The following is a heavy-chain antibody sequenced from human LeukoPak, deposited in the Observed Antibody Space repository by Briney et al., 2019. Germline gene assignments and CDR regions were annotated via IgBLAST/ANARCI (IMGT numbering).Heavy chain of an antibody. Sequence: GGSLRLSCAASGFTFSGYALSWVRQAPGKGLEWVSGISGSGGSTNYADSVKGRFTISRDNSKNTVYLQMNSLRAEDTAVYHCAKDATFGGVIAMYYFDYWGQGTLVTVSS. D-gene: IGHD3-16*02. CDR3: AKDATFGGVIAMYYFDY. CDR2: ISGSGGST. CDR1: GFTFSGYA. J-gene: IGHJ4*02. V-gene: IGHV3-23*01.